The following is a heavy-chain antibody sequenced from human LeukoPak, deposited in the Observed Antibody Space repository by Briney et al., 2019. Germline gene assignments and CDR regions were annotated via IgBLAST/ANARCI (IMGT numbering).Heavy chain of an antibody. CDR2: IYYGQTI. V-gene: IGHV4-39*01. Sequence: NASETLSLTCTISAASISSSSHHWGWIRQSPGKGLEWFGSIYYGQTIYYIPSLKSRVTISVDTSKNQFSLKLSSVTAADTAVYYCASPSASAFDIWGQGTMVTVSS. J-gene: IGHJ3*02. CDR1: AASISSSSHH. CDR3: ASPSASAFDI.